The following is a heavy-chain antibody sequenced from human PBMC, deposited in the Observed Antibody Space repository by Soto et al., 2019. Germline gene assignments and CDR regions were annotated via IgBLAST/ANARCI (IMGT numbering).Heavy chain of an antibody. J-gene: IGHJ1*01. CDR2: ITSSGEFK. V-gene: IGHV3-21*01. CDR3: EVYCDSSSRDGEDS. Sequence: VQLVESGGGLVKPGGSLRLSCVASGFTFSNYDMNWVRQAPGKGLEWVSSITSSGEFKYYADSVEGRFTISRDNAKNSLLRGWYTLLVAAASVCFCEVYCDSSSRDGEDSWGQATLGTVSS. D-gene: IGHD2-21*01. CDR1: GFTFSNYD.